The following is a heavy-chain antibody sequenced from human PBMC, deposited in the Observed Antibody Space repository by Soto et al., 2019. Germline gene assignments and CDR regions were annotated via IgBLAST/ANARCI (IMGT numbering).Heavy chain of an antibody. CDR2: IYTGGST. V-gene: IGHV3-66*01. Sequence: EVQLVESGGGLVQPGGSLILSCAASGFTVSSSYMNWVRQAPGKGLEWVSVIYTGGSTYYADSVKGRFTISRDNSKNTLHLQMNSLRAEDTAVYYCARDGTFDIWGQGTMVTVSS. CDR3: ARDGTFDI. J-gene: IGHJ3*02. CDR1: GFTVSSSY. D-gene: IGHD1-1*01.